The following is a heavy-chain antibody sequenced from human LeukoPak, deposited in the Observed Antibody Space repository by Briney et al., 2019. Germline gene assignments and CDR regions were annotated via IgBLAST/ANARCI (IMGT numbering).Heavy chain of an antibody. Sequence: PGGSLRLSCAASGFAFSNYWMHWVRQPPGKGLVCVSRINGERNITTYADSVKGRFTISRDNAKNTLSLQMNGLTAADTVTYYCVRAIQGIADFWGQGILVTVSS. CDR3: VRAIQGIADF. V-gene: IGHV3-74*01. CDR1: GFAFSNYW. D-gene: IGHD6-13*01. J-gene: IGHJ4*02. CDR2: INGERNIT.